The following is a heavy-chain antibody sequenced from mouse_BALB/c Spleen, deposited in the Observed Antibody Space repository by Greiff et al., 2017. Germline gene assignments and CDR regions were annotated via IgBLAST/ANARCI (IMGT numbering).Heavy chain of an antibody. D-gene: IGHD2-12*01. CDR1: GYAFSSYW. V-gene: IGHV1-80*01. CDR2: IYPGDGDT. Sequence: QVHVKQSGAELVRPGSSVKISCKASGYAFSSYWMNWVKQRPGQGLEWIGQIYPGDGDTNYNGKFKGKATLTADKSSSTAYMQLSSLTSEDSAVYCCARGGLRPAYWGQGTLVTVSA. CDR3: ARGGLRPAY. J-gene: IGHJ3*01.